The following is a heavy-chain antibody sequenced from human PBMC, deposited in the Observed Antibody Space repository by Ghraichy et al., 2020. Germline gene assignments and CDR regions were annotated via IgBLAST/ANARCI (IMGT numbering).Heavy chain of an antibody. Sequence: GESLNISCAASGFSFSSDWMRWARQAPGKGLEWVAAIKQDGSEKSYVDSVKGRFTISRDNAKNSLYLQMSRLTAEDTAVYYCVRISRGSSVSDWGQGTLVTVSS. V-gene: IGHV3-7*01. J-gene: IGHJ4*02. D-gene: IGHD6-6*01. CDR3: VRISRGSSVSD. CDR2: IKQDGSEK. CDR1: GFSFSSDW.